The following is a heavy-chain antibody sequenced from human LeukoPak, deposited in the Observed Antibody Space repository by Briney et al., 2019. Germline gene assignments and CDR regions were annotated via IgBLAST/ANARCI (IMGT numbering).Heavy chain of an antibody. Sequence: SETLSLTCTVSGGSVSSGSYYWSWIRQPAGKGLEWIGRIYTSGSTNYNPSLKSRVTMSVDTSKNQFSLKLSSVTAADTAVYYCARDGQGYCSGGSCYSGFDYWGQGTLVTVSS. CDR1: GGSVSSGSYY. CDR2: IYTSGST. V-gene: IGHV4-61*02. J-gene: IGHJ4*02. D-gene: IGHD2-15*01. CDR3: ARDGQGYCSGGSCYSGFDY.